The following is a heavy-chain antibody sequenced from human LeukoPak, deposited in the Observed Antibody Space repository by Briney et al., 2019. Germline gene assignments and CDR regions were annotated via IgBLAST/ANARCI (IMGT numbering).Heavy chain of an antibody. Sequence: PGGSLRLSCAASGFTFSSYAMSWVRQAPGKGLEWVSAISGGGGSTYYADSVKGRFTISRDNSKNTLYLQMNSLRAEDTAVYYCAKDPYSSPYYFDYWGQGTLVTVSS. CDR2: ISGGGGST. J-gene: IGHJ4*02. CDR3: AKDPYSSPYYFDY. CDR1: GFTFSSYA. V-gene: IGHV3-23*01. D-gene: IGHD6-6*01.